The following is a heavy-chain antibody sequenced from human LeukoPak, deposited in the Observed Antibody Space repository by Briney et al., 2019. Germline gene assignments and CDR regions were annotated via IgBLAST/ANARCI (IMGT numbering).Heavy chain of an antibody. D-gene: IGHD3-22*01. Sequence: PGGSLRLSCAASGFTFSSYAMTWVRQAPGKGLEWVSVISTSGGSTYYADSVKGRFTISRDNSKNTLFLQMDSLRAEDTAVYYCAKESTGSGYYFFDYWGQGILVTVSS. J-gene: IGHJ4*02. CDR1: GFTFSSYA. CDR2: ISTSGGST. V-gene: IGHV3-23*01. CDR3: AKESTGSGYYFFDY.